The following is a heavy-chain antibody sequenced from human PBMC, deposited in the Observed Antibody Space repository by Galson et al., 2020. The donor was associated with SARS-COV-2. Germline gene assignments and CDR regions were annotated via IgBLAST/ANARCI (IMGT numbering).Heavy chain of an antibody. CDR2: ISGSGGST. J-gene: IGHJ4*02. CDR1: GFTFSSYA. V-gene: IGHV3-23*01. Sequence: GGSLRLSCAASGFTFSSYAMSWVRQAPGKGLEWVSAISGSGGSTYYADSVKGRFTISRDNSKNTLYLQMNSLRAEDTAVYYCAKLGNCSSTSCYIDFDYWGQGTLVTVSS. D-gene: IGHD2-2*02. CDR3: AKLGNCSSTSCYIDFDY.